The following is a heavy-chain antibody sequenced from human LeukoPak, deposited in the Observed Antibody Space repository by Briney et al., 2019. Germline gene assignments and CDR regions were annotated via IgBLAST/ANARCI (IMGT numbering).Heavy chain of an antibody. V-gene: IGHV1-18*01. Sequence: GASVKVSCKASGYTFTSYGISWVRQAPGQGLEWMGWISAYNGNTNYAQKFQGRVTMTTDTSTSTVYMELRSLRSDDTAVYYCARVQSSSWGYAFDIWGQGIMVTVSS. CDR3: ARVQSSSWGYAFDI. CDR2: ISAYNGNT. D-gene: IGHD6-13*01. CDR1: GYTFTSYG. J-gene: IGHJ3*02.